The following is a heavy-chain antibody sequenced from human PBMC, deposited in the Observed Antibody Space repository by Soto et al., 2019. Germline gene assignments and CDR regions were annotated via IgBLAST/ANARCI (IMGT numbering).Heavy chain of an antibody. J-gene: IGHJ4*02. V-gene: IGHV4-59*01. CDR2: MYSSGYT. CDR3: AREWSAFDY. D-gene: IGHD2-15*01. Sequence: SETLSLTCTVSGDSFSDYKWSWIRQPPGKGLEYIGYMYSSGYTDYNPSLKSRVTMSIDTSKNQYSLKLSSATAADTAVYYCAREWSAFDYWGQGTLVTVSS. CDR1: GDSFSDYK.